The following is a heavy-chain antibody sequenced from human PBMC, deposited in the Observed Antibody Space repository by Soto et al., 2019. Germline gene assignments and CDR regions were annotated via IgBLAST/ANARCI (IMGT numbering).Heavy chain of an antibody. Sequence: EVQLLESGGGLVQPGGSLRLSCAASGFTFSSYAMSWVRQAPGKGLEWVSAISGSGGSTYYADSVKGRFTISRDSSKNTLYRQMNSLRAEDTAVYYCAKDLGGEGSNGGEYYDYWCQGNLVTVSS. CDR1: GFTFSSYA. CDR3: AKDLGGEGSNGGEYYDY. D-gene: IGHD2-8*01. V-gene: IGHV3-23*01. CDR2: ISGSGGST. J-gene: IGHJ4*02.